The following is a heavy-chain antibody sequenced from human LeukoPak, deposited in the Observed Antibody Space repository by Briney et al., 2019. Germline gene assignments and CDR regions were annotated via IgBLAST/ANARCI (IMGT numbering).Heavy chain of an antibody. CDR1: GGSISRSSYY. V-gene: IGHV4-39*01. CDR2: ISYSGST. J-gene: IGHJ5*02. CDR3: ARHSNWNGGVDWFDP. D-gene: IGHD1-20*01. Sequence: SETLSLTCTVSGGSISRSSYYWGWIRQPPGKGLEWIGTISYSGSTYYNPSLKSRVTISVDTSKNQLSLKLNSVTAADTAAYYCARHSNWNGGVDWFDPWGQGTQVTVSS.